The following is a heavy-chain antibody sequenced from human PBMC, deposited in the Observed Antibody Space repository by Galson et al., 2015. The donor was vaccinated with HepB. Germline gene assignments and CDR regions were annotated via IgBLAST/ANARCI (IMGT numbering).Heavy chain of an antibody. CDR1: GYSIPSYW. J-gene: IGHJ4*02. D-gene: IGHD3-3*01. CDR3: AINFDFWSAFFH. Sequence: QSGAEVKKPGESLRIAWKGSGYSIPSYWVNWVRQLPGEGLEWMGRIDPSDSYTRYNPSFQGPVTISTEKASSTAYLQLSSLKASDTAMYYCAINFDFWSAFFHWGQGALVTVSS. CDR2: IDPSDSYT. V-gene: IGHV5-10-1*01.